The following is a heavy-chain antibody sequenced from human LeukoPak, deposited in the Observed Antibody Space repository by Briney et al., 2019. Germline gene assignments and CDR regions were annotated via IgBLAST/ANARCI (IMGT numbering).Heavy chain of an antibody. CDR3: TRRIDYGDYDY. D-gene: IGHD4-17*01. CDR1: GNSFTSYW. Sequence: GESLKISCKASGNSFTSYWIGWVRQTPGKGLEWMGIINPLDSDTRYSPSFQGQVTFSADKSITTAYLQWSSLAASDTAMYYCTRRIDYGDYDYWGQGTLVTVSS. V-gene: IGHV5-51*01. J-gene: IGHJ4*02. CDR2: INPLDSDT.